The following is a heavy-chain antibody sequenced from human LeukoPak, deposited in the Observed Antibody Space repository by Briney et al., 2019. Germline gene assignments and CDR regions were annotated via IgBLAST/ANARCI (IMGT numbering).Heavy chain of an antibody. D-gene: IGHD5-24*01. CDR2: ISYDGSNK. J-gene: IGHJ4*02. Sequence: GRSLRLSCAASGFTFSSYGMRWVRQAPGKGLEWVAVISYDGSNKYYADSVKGRFTISRDNSKNTLYLQMNSLRAEDTAVYYCAKGGQLLSYWGQGTLVTVSS. CDR1: GFTFSSYG. V-gene: IGHV3-30*18. CDR3: AKGGQLLSY.